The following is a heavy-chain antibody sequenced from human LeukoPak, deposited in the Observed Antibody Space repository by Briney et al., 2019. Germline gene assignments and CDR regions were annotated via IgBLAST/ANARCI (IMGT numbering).Heavy chain of an antibody. D-gene: IGHD3-10*01. V-gene: IGHV3-23*01. Sequence: GGSLRLSCAASGFIFNKHAMSWVRQAPGKGLEWVSGLSGSGSSTDYADSVKGRFTVSRGNSKNTLFLQMSSLRAEDTAIYYCAKERNYGPADYWGQGTLVTVSS. J-gene: IGHJ4*02. CDR3: AKERNYGPADY. CDR1: GFIFNKHA. CDR2: LSGSGSST.